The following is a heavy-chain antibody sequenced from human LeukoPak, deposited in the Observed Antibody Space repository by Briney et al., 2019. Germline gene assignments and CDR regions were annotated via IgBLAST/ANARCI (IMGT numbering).Heavy chain of an antibody. Sequence: GGSLRLSCTASGFTFSNYWMSWVRQTPEKGLEWVANIKHDGSETVYVDSVKGRFTISRDNAQSSLYLQMNSLKTEDTAVYYCTTDRYGDYGGYYFDYWGQGTLVTVSS. CDR2: IKHDGSET. J-gene: IGHJ4*02. D-gene: IGHD4-17*01. V-gene: IGHV3-7*04. CDR1: GFTFSNYW. CDR3: TTDRYGDYGGYYFDY.